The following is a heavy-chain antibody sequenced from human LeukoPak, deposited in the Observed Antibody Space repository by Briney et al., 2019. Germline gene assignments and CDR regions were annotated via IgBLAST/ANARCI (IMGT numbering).Heavy chain of an antibody. CDR1: GYTFTGYY. J-gene: IGHJ4*02. CDR3: ARMVRPPPSGTLFDY. Sequence: ASVKVSCTASGYTFTGYYMHWVRQAPGQGLEWMGWINPNSGGTNYAQKFQGRVTMTRDTSISTAYMELSRLRSDDTAVYYCARMVRPPPSGTLFDYWGQGTLVTVSS. CDR2: INPNSGGT. V-gene: IGHV1-2*02. D-gene: IGHD3-10*01.